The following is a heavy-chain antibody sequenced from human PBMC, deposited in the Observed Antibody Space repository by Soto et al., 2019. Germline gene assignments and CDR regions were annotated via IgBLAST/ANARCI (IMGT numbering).Heavy chain of an antibody. CDR3: ASPQGWYSPRLGDCFDP. CDR1: GGSFSGYY. CDR2: INHSGST. V-gene: IGHV4-34*01. Sequence: PSETLSLTCAVYGGSFSGYYWSWIRQPPGKGLEWIGEINHSGSTNYNPSLKSRVTISVDTSKNQFSLKLSSVTAADTAVYYCASPQGWYSPRLGDCFDPWGQGTLVTVSS. D-gene: IGHD6-19*01. J-gene: IGHJ5*02.